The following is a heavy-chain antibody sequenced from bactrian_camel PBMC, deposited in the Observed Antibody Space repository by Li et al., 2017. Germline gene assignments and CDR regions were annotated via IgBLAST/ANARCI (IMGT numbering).Heavy chain of an antibody. J-gene: IGHJ6*01. Sequence: VQLVESGGGSVQTGGSLRLSCTASGYTHVYTKYTLAWFRQAPGHEREGLASVTSAGVTTYAERVQGRFFISLDNDKSTLFLQMNDLKPEDTAMYYCAARSRAWYSCMAPVPENFGYWGQGTQVTVS. CDR2: VTSAGVT. D-gene: IGHD6*01. CDR1: GYTHVYTKYT. CDR3: AARSRAWYSCMAPVPENFGY. V-gene: IGHV3S57*01.